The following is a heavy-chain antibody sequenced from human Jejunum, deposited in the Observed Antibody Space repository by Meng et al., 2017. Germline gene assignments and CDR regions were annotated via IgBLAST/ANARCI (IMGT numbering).Heavy chain of an antibody. D-gene: IGHD1-1*01. J-gene: IGHJ4*02. Sequence: GRRVESGGGLVKPGGSLRLSLAASGLTFSSYAMSWVRQAPGKGLEWVSTISPGGGTTYYADSVKGRFTISRDNSMNTLSLQMNSLSADDTAVYYCAKTHWLDYWGQGTLVTVSS. CDR1: GLTFSSYA. CDR2: ISPGGGTT. V-gene: IGHV3-23*04. CDR3: AKTHWLDY.